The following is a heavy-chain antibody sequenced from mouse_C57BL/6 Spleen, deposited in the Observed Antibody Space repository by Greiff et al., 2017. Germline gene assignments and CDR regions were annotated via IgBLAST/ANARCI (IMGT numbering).Heavy chain of an antibody. Sequence: EVMLVESGGGLVKPGGSLKLSCAASGFTFSDYGMHWVRQAPEKGLEWVAYISSGSSTIYYADTVKGRFTISRDNAKNTLFLQMTSLRSEDTAMYYWATAQATYYAMDYWGQGTSVTVSS. J-gene: IGHJ4*01. CDR3: ATAQATYYAMDY. CDR2: ISSGSSTI. D-gene: IGHD3-2*02. V-gene: IGHV5-17*01. CDR1: GFTFSDYG.